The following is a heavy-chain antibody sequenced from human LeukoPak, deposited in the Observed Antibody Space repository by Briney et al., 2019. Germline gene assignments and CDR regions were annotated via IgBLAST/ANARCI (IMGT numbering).Heavy chain of an antibody. D-gene: IGHD5-24*01. V-gene: IGHV1-2*02. CDR3: ARVRDYPS. CDR1: GYTFTGYY. J-gene: IGHJ5*02. Sequence: ASVKVSCKAFGYTFTGYYMHWVRQVPGQGLEWMGWINPNSGATKYAQKFQGRVTMTRDTSISTAYMELSGLISHDTAVYYCARVRDYPSWGQGTLVTVSS. CDR2: INPNSGAT.